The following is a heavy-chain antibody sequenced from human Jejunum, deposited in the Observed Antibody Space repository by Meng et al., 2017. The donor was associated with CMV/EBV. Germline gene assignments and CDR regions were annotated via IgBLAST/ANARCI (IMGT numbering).Heavy chain of an antibody. CDR3: ARDGVLCGDTSCRGFYS. V-gene: IGHV1-2*02. Sequence: YTFNGYYMPWVRQAPGQGLEWMGWVNPNSGDTDYAQNFQGRVTMTRDPSISTAYMELSGLRSDDTAVYYCARDGVLCGDTSCRGFYSWGQGTLVTVSS. CDR1: YTFNGYY. J-gene: IGHJ5*02. CDR2: VNPNSGDT. D-gene: IGHD2-21*01.